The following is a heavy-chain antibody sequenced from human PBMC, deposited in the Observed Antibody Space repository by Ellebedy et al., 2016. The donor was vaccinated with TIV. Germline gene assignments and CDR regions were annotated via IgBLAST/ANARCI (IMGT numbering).Heavy chain of an antibody. Sequence: SVKVSXKASGGTFSSYAISWVRQAPGQGLEWMGGIIPIFGTANYAQKFQGRVTITADESTCTAYMELSSLRSEDTAVYYCARVEDSNYALPFDYWGQGTLVTVSS. J-gene: IGHJ4*02. CDR2: IIPIFGTA. CDR1: GGTFSSYA. D-gene: IGHD4-11*01. V-gene: IGHV1-69*13. CDR3: ARVEDSNYALPFDY.